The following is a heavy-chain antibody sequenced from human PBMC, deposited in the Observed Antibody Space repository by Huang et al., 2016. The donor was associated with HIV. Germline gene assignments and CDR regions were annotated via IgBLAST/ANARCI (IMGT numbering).Heavy chain of an antibody. V-gene: IGHV4-39*02. D-gene: IGHD1-1*01. J-gene: IGHJ3*01. CDR2: IYYNVNT. CDR1: GDSVDSSYSY. CDR3: SRGPSTPATEL. Sequence: QVQLQESGQGLVKPSDTLSLTCIVSGDSVDSSYSYWGWVRQPPGKGLEWMGGIYYNVNTLDNKYLKSRITICVDTSKNHFSLNLKTVTAADTAVYYCSRGPSTPATELWGQGTMVTVSS.